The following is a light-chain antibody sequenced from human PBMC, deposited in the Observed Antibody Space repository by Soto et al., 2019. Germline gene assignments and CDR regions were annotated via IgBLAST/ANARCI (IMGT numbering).Light chain of an antibody. CDR1: SSDIGDYNY. CDR3: SSSTTTTSLVV. Sequence: QSALTQPASVSGSPGQSITISCTGTSSDIGDYNYVSWYQQYPGKVPKLVIYDVSHRPSGVSNRFSGSKSGNTASLTISGLQAEDEADYYCSSSTTTTSLVVFSGGTKLTVL. J-gene: IGLJ3*02. CDR2: DVS. V-gene: IGLV2-14*01.